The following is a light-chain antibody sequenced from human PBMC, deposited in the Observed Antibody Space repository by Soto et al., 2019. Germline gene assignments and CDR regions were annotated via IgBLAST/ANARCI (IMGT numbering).Light chain of an antibody. CDR1: QSVSSSY. CDR3: QQDGSSPVYT. Sequence: EIVLTQSPGTLSLSPGERATLSCRASQSVSSSYLAWYQQKPGQAPRLLIYGASSRATGIPDRFSGSGSGTDFTLTISRLELEDFAVYYCQQDGSSPVYTFGQGTKLEIK. J-gene: IGKJ2*01. CDR2: GAS. V-gene: IGKV3-20*01.